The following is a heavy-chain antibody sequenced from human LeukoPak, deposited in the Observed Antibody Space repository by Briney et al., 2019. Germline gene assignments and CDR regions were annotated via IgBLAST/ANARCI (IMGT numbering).Heavy chain of an antibody. J-gene: IGHJ4*02. Sequence: SETLSLTCTVSGGSISNYYWSWIRRPAGKGLEWIGRIYTSGSSNYSPSLKSRITMSIDTSKNQFSLKLSSVTAADTAVYFCARGRGWRYSGTYDYWGQGTLVTVSS. V-gene: IGHV4-4*07. D-gene: IGHD1-26*01. CDR2: IYTSGSS. CDR1: GGSISNYY. CDR3: ARGRGWRYSGTYDY.